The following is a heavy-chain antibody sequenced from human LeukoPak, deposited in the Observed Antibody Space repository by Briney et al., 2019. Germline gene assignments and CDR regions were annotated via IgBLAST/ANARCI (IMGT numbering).Heavy chain of an antibody. J-gene: IGHJ4*02. CDR2: IFSGGAGTT. CDR3: ARDKLPDGRWEVDH. D-gene: IGHD1-26*01. Sequence: GGSLRLSCAASGFTLSAYTMSWVRQPPGKGLEWVSTIFSGGAGTTYYVDPVKGRFTISRDNSKNTVYLQMSSLRAEDTAVYFCARDKLPDGRWEVDHWGQGTPVTVSS. CDR1: GFTLSAYT. V-gene: IGHV3-23*01.